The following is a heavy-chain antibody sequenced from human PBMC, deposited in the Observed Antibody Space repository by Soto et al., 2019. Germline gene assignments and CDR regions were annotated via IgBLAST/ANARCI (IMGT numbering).Heavy chain of an antibody. J-gene: IGHJ4*02. D-gene: IGHD3-22*01. CDR2: ISIKTNNYAT. CDR1: GFTFHGST. CDR3: VRAYENSNHYFDY. Sequence: DAQVVESGGGLVQPGESLKLSCVGSGFTFHGSTMHWVRQAAGKGLERIGLISIKTNNYATVYAASVTGRFTLSRDDSENTAYLQMNSLKTEDTAVYYCVRAYENSNHYFDYWGRGTLVKVSS. V-gene: IGHV3-73*02.